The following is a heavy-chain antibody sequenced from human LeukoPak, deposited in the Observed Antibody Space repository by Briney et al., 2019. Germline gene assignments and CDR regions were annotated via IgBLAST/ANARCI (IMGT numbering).Heavy chain of an antibody. CDR3: AMQFTYGDYRPAGDY. Sequence: GGSLRLSCAASGFTFSSYWMSWVRQAPGQGLEWVADIKQDGSETHYIDSVKDRFTISRDNAKKSLYLQMNSLRAEDTAVYFCAMQFTYGDYRPAGDYWGQGTLVTVSS. CDR2: IKQDGSET. V-gene: IGHV3-7*01. D-gene: IGHD2-2*01. CDR1: GFTFSSYW. J-gene: IGHJ4*02.